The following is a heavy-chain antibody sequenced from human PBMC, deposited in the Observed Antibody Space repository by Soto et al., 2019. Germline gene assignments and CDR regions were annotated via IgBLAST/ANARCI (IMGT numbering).Heavy chain of an antibody. Sequence: PSETLSLTCTVSGDSIGSGSYYWGWVRQPPEKGLEWVGSIYYSGTTYYKPSLESRVTISVDTSKNQFSLKLSAVTAADTAVYFFARTTFYDIFTAYYSLFDYWGQGTLVTVSS. CDR2: IYYSGTT. D-gene: IGHD3-9*01. J-gene: IGHJ4*02. CDR3: ARTTFYDIFTAYYSLFDY. CDR1: GDSIGSGSYY. V-gene: IGHV4-39*07.